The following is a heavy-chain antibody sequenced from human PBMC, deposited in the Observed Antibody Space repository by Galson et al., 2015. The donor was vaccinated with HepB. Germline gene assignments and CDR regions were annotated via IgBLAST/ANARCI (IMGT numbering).Heavy chain of an antibody. D-gene: IGHD2-15*01. CDR2: ISYDGSNK. CDR1: GFTFSSYG. V-gene: IGHV3-30*19. J-gene: IGHJ5*02. CDR3: AREVQDIVVVVAATRRLEGRFDP. Sequence: SLRLSCAAPGFTFSSYGMHWVRQAPGKGLEWVAVISYDGSNKYYADSVKGRFTISRDNSKDTLYLQMNSLRAEDTAVYYCAREVQDIVVVVAATRRLEGRFDPWGQGTLVTVSS.